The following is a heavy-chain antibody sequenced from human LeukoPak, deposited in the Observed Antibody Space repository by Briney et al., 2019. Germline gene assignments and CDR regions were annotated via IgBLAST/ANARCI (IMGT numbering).Heavy chain of an antibody. CDR1: GYSLTTYW. D-gene: IGHD3-9*01. Sequence: GEFLEISCKGSGYSLTTYWIAWVRQMPGKRLEWMGIIYPGDSDTRYSPSFQGQVTISADKSISTAYLQWSSLKASDTAMYYCARLRYYDILTGYSDQPFDYWGQGTLVTVSS. CDR2: IYPGDSDT. V-gene: IGHV5-51*01. J-gene: IGHJ4*02. CDR3: ARLRYYDILTGYSDQPFDY.